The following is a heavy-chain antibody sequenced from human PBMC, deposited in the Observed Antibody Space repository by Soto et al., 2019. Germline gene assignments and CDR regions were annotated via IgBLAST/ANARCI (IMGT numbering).Heavy chain of an antibody. J-gene: IGHJ3*02. CDR1: GFTFSSYS. CDR3: AREVVGNTTAFDI. CDR2: ISSSSSTI. D-gene: IGHD1-1*01. Sequence: GGSLRLSCAASGFTFSSYSMNWVRQAPGKGLEWVSYISSSSSTIYYADSVKGRFTISRDNAKNSLYLQMNSLRAEDTAVYYCAREVVGNTTAFDIWGQGTMVTVSS. V-gene: IGHV3-48*01.